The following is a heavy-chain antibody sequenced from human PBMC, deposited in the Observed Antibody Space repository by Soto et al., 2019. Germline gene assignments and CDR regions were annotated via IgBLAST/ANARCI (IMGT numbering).Heavy chain of an antibody. CDR3: ARAMSSAAGPGRFDP. CDR2: ISQSGST. CDR1: SGSFSGFY. D-gene: IGHD6-13*01. J-gene: IGHJ5*02. V-gene: IGHV4-34*01. Sequence: SETLSLTCSIYSGSFSGFYWSWIRQPPGKRLEWIGEISQSGSTNYNPSLKSRVSISVDTSKNQFSLNLTSVTAADTAVYYCARAMSSAAGPGRFDPWGQGTLVTVSS.